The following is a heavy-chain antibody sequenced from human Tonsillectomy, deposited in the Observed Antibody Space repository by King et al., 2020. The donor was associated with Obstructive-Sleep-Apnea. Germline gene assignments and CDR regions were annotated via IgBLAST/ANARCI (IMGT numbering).Heavy chain of an antibody. CDR2: ISVYNGDT. V-gene: IGHV1-18*04. CDR3: ARYAYAAVGSTDYFDY. Sequence: QVQLVESGVEVKKPGASVKVSCKASGYTFTSYGITWVRLAPGQGLEWMGWISVYNGDTKYAQKFQGRVTMTTDTSTKTAYMELRSLRPDDTAVYYCARYAYAAVGSTDYFDYWGQGTLVTVSS. J-gene: IGHJ4*02. CDR1: GYTFTSYG. D-gene: IGHD6-13*01.